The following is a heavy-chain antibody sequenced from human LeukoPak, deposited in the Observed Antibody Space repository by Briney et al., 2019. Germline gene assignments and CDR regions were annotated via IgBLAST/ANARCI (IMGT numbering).Heavy chain of an antibody. J-gene: IGHJ4*02. V-gene: IGHV1-2*02. CDR1: GYTFTGYY. CDR3: ARSLDIVATDLDY. Sequence: ASVKVSCKAFGYTFTGYYMHWVRQAPGQGLEWMGWINPNSGGTNYAQKFQGRVTMTRDTSISTAYMELSRLRSDDTAVYYCARSLDIVATDLDYWGQGTLATVSS. D-gene: IGHD5-12*01. CDR2: INPNSGGT.